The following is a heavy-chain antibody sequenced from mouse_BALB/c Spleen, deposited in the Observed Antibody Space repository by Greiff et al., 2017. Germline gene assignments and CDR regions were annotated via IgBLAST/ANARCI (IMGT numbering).Heavy chain of an antibody. CDR1: GFSLTSYG. J-gene: IGHJ4*01. D-gene: IGHD2-14*01. V-gene: IGHV2-2*02. CDR2: IWSGGST. Sequence: QVQLKESGPGLVQPSQSLSITCTVSGFSLTSYGVHWVRQSPGKGLEWLGVIWSGGSTDYNAAFISRLSISKDNSKSQVFFKMNSLQANDTAIYYCATNRYDDSYYAMDYWGQGTSVTVSS. CDR3: ATNRYDDSYYAMDY.